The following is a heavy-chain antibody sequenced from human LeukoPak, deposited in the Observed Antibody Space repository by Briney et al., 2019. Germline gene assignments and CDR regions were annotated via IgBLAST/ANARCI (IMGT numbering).Heavy chain of an antibody. CDR3: ARHTSGWSPLNY. D-gene: IGHD6-19*01. J-gene: IGHJ4*02. CDR2: IYYSGNT. CDR1: SGSVSNSHYY. Sequence: SETLSLTCTVSSGSVSNSHYYWAWVRQPPGKGLEWIGTIYYSGNTYYNPSLKSRVTISVDTSKMQFSLKLSSVTAADTAVYYCARHTSGWSPLNYWGQGTLVTVSS. V-gene: IGHV4-39*01.